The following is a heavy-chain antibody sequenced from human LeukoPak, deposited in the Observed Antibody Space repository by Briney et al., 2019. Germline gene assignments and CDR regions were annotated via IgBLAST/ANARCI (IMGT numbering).Heavy chain of an antibody. CDR3: ARNGYTKSWTHLDY. V-gene: IGHV4-4*07. J-gene: IGHJ4*02. CDR2: IYSTGDT. CDR1: SGSIRSYL. D-gene: IGHD3/OR15-3a*01. Sequence: SDTLSLTCTVSSGSIRSYLWAWIRHPPGKTAGWIGGIYSTGDTDYHPSLKSRVTMSVDTSKNQFSLNLRSVTTADTAFYYCARNGYTKSWTHLDYWGQAILVSVSS.